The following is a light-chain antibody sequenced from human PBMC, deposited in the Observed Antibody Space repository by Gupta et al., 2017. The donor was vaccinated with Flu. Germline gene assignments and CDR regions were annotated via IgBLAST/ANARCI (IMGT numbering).Light chain of an antibody. CDR1: QSVGRY. Sequence: DILLTQSPATLSLSPGDRATLSCRASQSVGRYLAWYQQKPGQAPRLVIYGASSTASGFPARFSGSGSGTDFTLTISSLEPEDFAIYYCQQRSNWPVTFGQGTRLDIK. CDR3: QQRSNWPVT. J-gene: IGKJ5*01. V-gene: IGKV3-11*01. CDR2: GAS.